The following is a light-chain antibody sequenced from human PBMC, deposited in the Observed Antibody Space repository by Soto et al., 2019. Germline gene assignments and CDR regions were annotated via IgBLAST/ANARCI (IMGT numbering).Light chain of an antibody. V-gene: IGKV3-11*01. Sequence: EIVLTQSPATLSLSPGERATLSCRASQSVSSYLAWYQQKPGQAPRLLIYDASNRATGIPARFSGSGSGTDFTLTISRLEPEDLALYYCQQYVTSAITFGQGTRLEI. CDR3: QQYVTSAIT. J-gene: IGKJ5*01. CDR2: DAS. CDR1: QSVSSY.